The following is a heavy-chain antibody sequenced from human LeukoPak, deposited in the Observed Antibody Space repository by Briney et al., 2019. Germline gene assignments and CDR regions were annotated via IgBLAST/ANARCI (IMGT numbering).Heavy chain of an antibody. CDR1: GGSISDYY. D-gene: IGHD2-21*02. V-gene: IGHV4-59*12. CDR3: ARLPARRVVTTPTYIDF. CDR2: ISYTGST. Sequence: SDTLSLTCTVSGGSISDYYWNWIRQPPGKGLEWIGYISYTGSTNYNPSLRSRVTISADTSKNQFSLKLSSVTAADTALYYCARLPARRVVTTPTYIDFWGQGTLVTVSS. J-gene: IGHJ4*02.